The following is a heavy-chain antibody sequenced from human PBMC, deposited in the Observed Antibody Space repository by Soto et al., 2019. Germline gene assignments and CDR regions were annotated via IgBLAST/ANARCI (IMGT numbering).Heavy chain of an antibody. Sequence: LGESLKISCKGSGYSFTSYWIGWVRQMPGKGLEWMGIIYPGDSDTRYSPSFQGQVTISADKSISTAYLQWSSLKASDTAMYYCATTNDYGGNPYGMDVWGQGTTVTVSS. CDR3: ATTNDYGGNPYGMDV. CDR1: GYSFTSYW. CDR2: IYPGDSDT. V-gene: IGHV5-51*01. J-gene: IGHJ6*02. D-gene: IGHD4-17*01.